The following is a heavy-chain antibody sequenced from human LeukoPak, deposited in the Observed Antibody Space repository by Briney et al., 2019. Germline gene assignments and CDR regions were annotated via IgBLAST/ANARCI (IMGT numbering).Heavy chain of an antibody. CDR2: IRYDGSNK. CDR3: AKGRYDILTGYPNDIDY. CDR1: GFTFSSYG. D-gene: IGHD3-9*01. J-gene: IGHJ4*02. V-gene: IGHV3-30*02. Sequence: GGSLRLSCAASGFTFSSYGMHWVRQAPGKGLEWVAFIRYDGSNKYYADSVKGRFTISRDNSKNTLYLQMNSLRAEDTAVYYCAKGRYDILTGYPNDIDYWGQGTLVTVSS.